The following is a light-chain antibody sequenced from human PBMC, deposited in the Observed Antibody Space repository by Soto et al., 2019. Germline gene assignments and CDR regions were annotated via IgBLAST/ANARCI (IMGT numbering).Light chain of an antibody. V-gene: IGKV3-15*01. CDR3: QQYNNWPTIT. Sequence: ETVMTQSPATLSVSPGERATLSCRASQGVSSNLAWYQQKPGQAPRLLIYSASTRATGIPARFSGSGSGTELTLTISSLQSEDFAVYYCQQYNNWPTITFGQGTKLEIK. CDR1: QGVSSN. J-gene: IGKJ2*01. CDR2: SAS.